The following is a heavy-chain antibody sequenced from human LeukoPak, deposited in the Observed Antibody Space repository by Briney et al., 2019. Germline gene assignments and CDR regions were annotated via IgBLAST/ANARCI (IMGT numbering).Heavy chain of an antibody. CDR3: ARRTYCGGDCYSVGAFDI. Sequence: GGSLRLSCAASGFTFSSYGMHWVRQAPGKGLEWVSSISSSSSYIYYADSVKGRFTISRDNAKNSLYLQMNSLRAEDTAVYYCARRTYCGGDCYSVGAFDIWGQGTMVTVSS. V-gene: IGHV3-21*01. J-gene: IGHJ3*02. CDR2: ISSSSSYI. CDR1: GFTFSSYG. D-gene: IGHD2-21*02.